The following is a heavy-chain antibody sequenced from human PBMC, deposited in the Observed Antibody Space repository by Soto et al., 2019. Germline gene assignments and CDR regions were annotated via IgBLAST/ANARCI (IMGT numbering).Heavy chain of an antibody. D-gene: IGHD2-2*01. Sequence: ASVKVSCKASGYTFTSYDINWVRQATGQGLEWMGWMNPNSGNTGYAQKFQGRVTMTRNTSISTAYMELSSLRSEDTALYYCARDIMGYCSSTSCHKLNNWFDPWGQGTLVTVSS. CDR1: GYTFTSYD. J-gene: IGHJ5*02. CDR2: MNPNSGNT. V-gene: IGHV1-8*01. CDR3: ARDIMGYCSSTSCHKLNNWFDP.